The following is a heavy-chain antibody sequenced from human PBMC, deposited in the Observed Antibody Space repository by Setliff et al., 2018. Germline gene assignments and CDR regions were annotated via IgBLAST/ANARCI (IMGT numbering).Heavy chain of an antibody. CDR1: GFTFSSNY. CDR3: ASGGGSSGYAFNI. V-gene: IGHV3-53*01. J-gene: IGHJ3*02. Sequence: GGSLRLSCEASGFTFSSNYMSWVRQAPGLGLEWVSFIYSSGSTYHAESVKGRFTISRDNSKNTLYLQMNSLRVEDTAVYYCASGGGSSGYAFNIWGQGTMVTVSS. CDR2: IYSSGST. D-gene: IGHD1-26*01.